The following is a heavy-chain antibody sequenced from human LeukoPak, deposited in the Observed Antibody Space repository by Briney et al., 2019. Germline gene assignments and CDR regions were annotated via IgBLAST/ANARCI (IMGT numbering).Heavy chain of an antibody. CDR2: VNPKNGDT. J-gene: IGHJ4*02. CDR3: SRDLSSTAYWELDY. D-gene: IGHD3-10*01. CDR1: GYILTDYF. Sequence: ASVKVSCKASGYILTDYFIHWVRQAPGQGPEWMGRVNPKNGDTYYAQTFQGRVTVTGATSISTAYMDLTTLRSDDTAIYYCSRDLSSTAYWELDYWGQGTLVTVSS. V-gene: IGHV1-2*06.